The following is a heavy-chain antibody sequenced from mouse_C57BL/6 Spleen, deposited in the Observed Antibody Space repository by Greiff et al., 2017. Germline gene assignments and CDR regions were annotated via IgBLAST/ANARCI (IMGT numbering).Heavy chain of an antibody. CDR3: ARVYYSNLDY. CDR2: INYDGSST. J-gene: IGHJ2*01. Sequence: EVHLVESEGGLVQPGSSMKLSCTASGFTFSDYYMAWVRQVPEKGLEWVANINYDGSSTYYLDSLKSRFIISRDNAKNILYLQLSSLKSEDTATYYCARVYYSNLDYWGQGTTLTVSS. V-gene: IGHV5-16*01. CDR1: GFTFSDYY. D-gene: IGHD2-5*01.